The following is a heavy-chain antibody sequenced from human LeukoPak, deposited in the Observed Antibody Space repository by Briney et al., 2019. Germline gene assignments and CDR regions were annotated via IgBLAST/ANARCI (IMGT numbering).Heavy chain of an antibody. V-gene: IGHV3-21*04. D-gene: IGHD1-1*01. CDR2: ITSSGTYI. CDR1: GFTFNNYN. J-gene: IGHJ4*02. Sequence: PGGSLRLSCATSGFTFNNYNMNWVRQAPGRALEWVSSITSSGTYIFYADSVKGRFTISRDNSKNTLYLQMNSLRAEDTALYYCAKGLERESRLDSWGQGTLVTVSS. CDR3: AKGLERESRLDS.